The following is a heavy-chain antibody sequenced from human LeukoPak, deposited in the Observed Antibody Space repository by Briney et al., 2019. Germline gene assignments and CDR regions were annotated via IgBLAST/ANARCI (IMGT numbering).Heavy chain of an antibody. CDR3: ATLEPFDY. D-gene: IGHD1-1*01. CDR2: ISKDGSDK. V-gene: IGHV3-30*03. CDR1: GFSFSNYG. Sequence: GGSLRLSCAASGFSFSNYGMHWVRQAPGKGLEWVAVISKDGSDKYYADSVKGRVTISRDTSRNTLYLQMNSLRAEDTAVYFCATLEPFDYWGQGTLVTVSS. J-gene: IGHJ4*02.